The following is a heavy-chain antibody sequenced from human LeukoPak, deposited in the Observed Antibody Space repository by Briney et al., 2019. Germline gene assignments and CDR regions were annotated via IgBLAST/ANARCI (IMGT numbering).Heavy chain of an antibody. Sequence: GGSLRLSCAVSGFSVSGYWMTWVRQAPGKGLEWVANIKQDGSEKNYVDSVKGRSTISRDNAENSLFLQMNSLRVEDTAVYYCAREWQGGIAAAGTRIEGDYWGQGTLVAVSS. CDR1: GFSVSGYW. D-gene: IGHD6-13*01. CDR3: AREWQGGIAAAGTRIEGDY. J-gene: IGHJ4*02. CDR2: IKQDGSEK. V-gene: IGHV3-7*01.